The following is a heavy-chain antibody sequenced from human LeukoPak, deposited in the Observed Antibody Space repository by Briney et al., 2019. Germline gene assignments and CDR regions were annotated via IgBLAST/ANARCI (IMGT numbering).Heavy chain of an antibody. CDR3: GPTLGYNYYMDV. D-gene: IGHD3-10*01. CDR1: GLTFSNLP. J-gene: IGHJ6*03. V-gene: IGHV3-23*01. CDR2: ISGPGGST. Sequence: GGSLRLSCAASGLTFSNLPMSWVRQAPGKGLEWVSAISGPGGSTYYVDSVMDRFTIPRDNSKNTLYLQMNSLRAEDTAVYYCGPTLGYNYYMDVWGKGTTVTVSS.